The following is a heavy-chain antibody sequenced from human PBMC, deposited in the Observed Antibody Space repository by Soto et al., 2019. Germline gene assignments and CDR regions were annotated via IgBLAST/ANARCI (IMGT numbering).Heavy chain of an antibody. CDR2: IIPIFGTA. V-gene: IGHV1-69*12. J-gene: IGHJ4*02. CDR3: ARAGYSSGWPFDY. CDR1: GGTFSSYA. Sequence: QVQLVQSVAEVKKPGSSVKVSCKASGGTFSSYAISWVRQAPGQGLEWMGGIIPIFGTANYAQKFQGRVTIPADESTSTAYMELSSLRSEDTAVYYCARAGYSSGWPFDYWGQGTLVTVSS. D-gene: IGHD6-19*01.